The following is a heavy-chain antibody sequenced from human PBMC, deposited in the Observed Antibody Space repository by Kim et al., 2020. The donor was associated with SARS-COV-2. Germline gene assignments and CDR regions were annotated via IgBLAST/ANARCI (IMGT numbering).Heavy chain of an antibody. CDR3: ARDLGTDSSSYYQGFDY. Sequence: ASVKVSCKASGYTFTSYGISWVRQAPGQGLEWMGWISAYNGDTNYAQKLQGRVTLTTDTSTSTAYMDLRNLRSDDTAVYYCARDLGTDSSSYYQGFDYWGQGTLVTVSS. J-gene: IGHJ4*02. D-gene: IGHD3-22*01. V-gene: IGHV1-18*01. CDR1: GYTFTSYG. CDR2: ISAYNGDT.